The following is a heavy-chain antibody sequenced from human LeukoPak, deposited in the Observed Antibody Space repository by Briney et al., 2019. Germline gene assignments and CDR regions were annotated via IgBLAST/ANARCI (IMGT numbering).Heavy chain of an antibody. CDR2: ISYDGSNK. V-gene: IGHV3-30*18. CDR1: GFTFSSYG. Sequence: GRSLRLSCAASGFTFSSYGMHWFRQAPGKGLEWVAVISYDGSNKYYAASVKGRFTISRDNSKNTLYLQMNSLRAEDTAVYYCAKDGGSFFDYWGQGTLVTVSS. CDR3: AKDGGSFFDY. J-gene: IGHJ4*02. D-gene: IGHD3-16*01.